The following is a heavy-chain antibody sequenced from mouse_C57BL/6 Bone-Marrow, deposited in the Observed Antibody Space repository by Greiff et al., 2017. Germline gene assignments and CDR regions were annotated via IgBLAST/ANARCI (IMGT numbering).Heavy chain of an antibody. CDR1: GYTFTSYT. Sequence: VQLMESGAELARPGASVKMSCKASGYTFTSYTMHWVKQRPGQGLEWIGYINPSSGYTKYNQKFKDKATLTADKSSSTAYMQLSSLTSEDSAVYYCARDGPNAYWGQGTLVTVSA. CDR2: INPSSGYT. CDR3: ARDGPNAY. V-gene: IGHV1-4*01. D-gene: IGHD2-3*01. J-gene: IGHJ3*01.